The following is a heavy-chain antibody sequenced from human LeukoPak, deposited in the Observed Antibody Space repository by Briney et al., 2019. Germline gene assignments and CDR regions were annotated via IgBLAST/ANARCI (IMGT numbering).Heavy chain of an antibody. D-gene: IGHD3-16*02. CDR1: GFTFSDYY. CDR3: AREYVWGSSRYLDY. J-gene: IGHJ4*02. Sequence: GGSLRLSCAASGFTFSDYYMSWIRQAPGKGLEWVSYISRSGSSRYYADSVKGRFTVSRDNAKNSLHLQLNSLRAEDTAVYYCAREYVWGSSRYLDYWGQGTLVTVSS. V-gene: IGHV3-11*04. CDR2: ISRSGSSR.